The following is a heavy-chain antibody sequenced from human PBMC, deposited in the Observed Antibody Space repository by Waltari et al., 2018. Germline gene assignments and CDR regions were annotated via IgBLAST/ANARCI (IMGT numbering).Heavy chain of an antibody. Sequence: QVQLVQSGAEVKKPGSSVKVSCKASGGTFRSYAISWVRQAPGQGLEWMGGIIPIFGTANYAQKFQCRVTITTYESTSTAYMDLRSLGSDDTAVYYCARHRTGTTHYYSYGMDVFGQGTTVTVSS. CDR1: GGTFRSYA. J-gene: IGHJ6*02. CDR2: IIPIFGTA. D-gene: IGHD1-7*01. CDR3: ARHRTGTTHYYSYGMDV. V-gene: IGHV1-69*05.